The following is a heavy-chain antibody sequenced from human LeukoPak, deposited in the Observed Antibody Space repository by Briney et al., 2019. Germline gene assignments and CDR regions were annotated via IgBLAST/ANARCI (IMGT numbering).Heavy chain of an antibody. Sequence: PSETLSLTCTVSGGSISSSSYYWGWIRQPPGKGLEWIGSIYYSGSTYYNPSLKSRVTISVDTSKNQFSLKLSPVTAADTAVYYCARLSSSSSTALDYWGQGTLVTVSS. V-gene: IGHV4-39*01. CDR3: ARLSSSSSTALDY. CDR1: GGSISSSSYY. D-gene: IGHD6-6*01. J-gene: IGHJ4*02. CDR2: IYYSGST.